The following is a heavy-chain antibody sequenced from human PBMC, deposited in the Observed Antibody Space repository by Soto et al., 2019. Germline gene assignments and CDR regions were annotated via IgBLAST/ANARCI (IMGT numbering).Heavy chain of an antibody. Sequence: GGSLRLSCAGSGFTFSSPWMSWVRQAPGKGLEWVANISPDGSAMSYVDSVQGRFTISRDNAKNLLFLQMNSLRAEDTAVYYCARWDGDYVGFFDYWGQGTLVTVSS. J-gene: IGHJ4*02. CDR3: ARWDGDYVGFFDY. CDR1: GFTFSSPW. CDR2: ISPDGSAM. V-gene: IGHV3-7*01. D-gene: IGHD4-17*01.